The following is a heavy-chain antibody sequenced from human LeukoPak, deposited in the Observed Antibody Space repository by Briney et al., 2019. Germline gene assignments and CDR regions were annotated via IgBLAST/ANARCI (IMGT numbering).Heavy chain of an antibody. D-gene: IGHD6-13*01. CDR1: GFTFSNAW. CDR2: IYHSGST. J-gene: IGHJ4*02. V-gene: IGHV4-4*02. CDR3: ARAAAAATFDY. Sequence: GSLRLSCAASGFTFSNAWMSWVRQAPGKGLEWIGEIYHSGSTNYNPSLKSRVTISVDKSKNQFSLKLSSVTAADTAVYYCARAAAAATFDYWGQGTLVTVSS.